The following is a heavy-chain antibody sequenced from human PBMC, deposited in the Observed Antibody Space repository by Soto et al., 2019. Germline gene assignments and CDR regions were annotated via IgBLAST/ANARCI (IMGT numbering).Heavy chain of an antibody. V-gene: IGHV4-39*02. CDR1: GGSISSTGHY. CDR3: ARLMGVVAVDY. D-gene: IGHD3-22*01. CDR2: ICYAGST. J-gene: IGHJ4*02. Sequence: QLQLQESGPGLVKPSETLSLTCSVSGGSISSTGHYWGWIRQPPGKGLEWIGNICYAGSTYYNPSLKSRVTISVDTSKNHFSLALTSVTAADTAVYYCARLMGVVAVDYWGQGALVTVSS.